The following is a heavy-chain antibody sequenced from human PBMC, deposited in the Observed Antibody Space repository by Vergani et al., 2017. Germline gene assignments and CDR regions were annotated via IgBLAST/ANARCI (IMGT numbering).Heavy chain of an antibody. J-gene: IGHJ5*02. D-gene: IGHD6-19*01. CDR1: GASIRSSNYY. CDR2: IYYSGST. Sequence: QLQLQESGPGLVKPSATLSLTCSVSGASIRSSNYYWGWIRQPPGKGLEWIASIYYSGSTYYNPSLKSRVTISVDTSKNQFSLKLISVTAAATAVYFCARHSTVEWLVKLGWFDPWGQGILVTVSS. CDR3: ARHSTVEWLVKLGWFDP. V-gene: IGHV4-39*01.